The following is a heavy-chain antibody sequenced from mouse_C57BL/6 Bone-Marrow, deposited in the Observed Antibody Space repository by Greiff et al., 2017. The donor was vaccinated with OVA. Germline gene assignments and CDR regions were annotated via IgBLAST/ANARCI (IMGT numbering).Heavy chain of an antibody. D-gene: IGHD2-4*01. V-gene: IGHV1-47*01. CDR3: ARPGDYDGDWFAY. Sequence: QVQLKESGAELVKPGASVKMSCKASGYTFTTYPIEWMKQNHGKSLEWIGNFHPYNDDTKYNEKFKGKATLTVDKSSSPVYLELSRLTSDDSAFYYCARPGDYDGDWFAYWGQGTLVTVSA. CDR1: GYTFTTYP. J-gene: IGHJ3*01. CDR2: FHPYNDDT.